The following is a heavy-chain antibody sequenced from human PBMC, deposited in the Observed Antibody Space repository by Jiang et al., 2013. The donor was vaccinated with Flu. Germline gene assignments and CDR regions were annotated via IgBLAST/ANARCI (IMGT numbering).Heavy chain of an antibody. D-gene: IGHD2-2*01. J-gene: IGHJ6*02. CDR3: ARGFLSSTSTFATKXYYYYYGMDV. CDR2: ISSSSSYI. V-gene: IGHV3-21*01. Sequence: EVQLVESGGGLVKPGGSLRLSCAASGFTFSSYSMNWVRQAPGKGLEWVSSISSSSSYIYYADSVKGRFTISRDNAKNSLYLQMNSLRAEDTAVYYCARGFLSSTSTFATKXYYYYYGMDVVGPRDRRSPSP. CDR1: GFTFSSYS.